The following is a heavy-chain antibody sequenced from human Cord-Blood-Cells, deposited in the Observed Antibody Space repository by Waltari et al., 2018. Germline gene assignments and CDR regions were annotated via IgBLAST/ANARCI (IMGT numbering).Heavy chain of an antibody. J-gene: IGHJ5*02. CDR3: ARSSNYYDSSGYPNWFDP. Sequence: QVQLQQWGAGLLKPSETLSLTCAVYGGSFSGYYWSWIRQPPGKGLEWMGEINHSGSTNYNPSLKSGVTISVDTSKNQFSLKLSSVTAADTAVYYCARSSNYYDSSGYPNWFDPWGQGTLVTVSS. V-gene: IGHV4-34*01. D-gene: IGHD3-22*01. CDR1: GGSFSGYY. CDR2: INHSGST.